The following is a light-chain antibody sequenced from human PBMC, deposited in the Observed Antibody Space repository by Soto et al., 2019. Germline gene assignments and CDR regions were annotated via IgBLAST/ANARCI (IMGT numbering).Light chain of an antibody. CDR2: MGF. CDR3: MQALQTPRT. V-gene: IGKV2-28*01. Sequence: DIVMTQSPLFLPVAPGEAASISCRSSQSLLHKNGNNYFNWYLQKPGQSPQLLIYMGFKRASGVPDRFSGSGSGTYFTLKISRVEAEDAGVYYCMQALQTPRTFGQGSKVEIK. CDR1: QSLLHKNGNNY. J-gene: IGKJ1*01.